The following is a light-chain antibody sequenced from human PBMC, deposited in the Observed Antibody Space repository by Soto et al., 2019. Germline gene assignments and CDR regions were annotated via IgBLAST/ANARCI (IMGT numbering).Light chain of an antibody. V-gene: IGKV3D-15*01. CDR2: GAS. J-gene: IGKJ4*01. Sequence: EIVMTQSPATLSVSTGERATLSCRASQSVSSNLAWYQQKPGQAPRLLIYGASTRATGIPARFSGSGSGTEFTLTISSLQSEDFGVYYCQQYNNWPLTFGGGTKVEIK. CDR3: QQYNNWPLT. CDR1: QSVSSN.